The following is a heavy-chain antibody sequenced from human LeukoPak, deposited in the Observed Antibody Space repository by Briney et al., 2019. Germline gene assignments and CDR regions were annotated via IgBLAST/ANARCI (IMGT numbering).Heavy chain of an antibody. Sequence: SETLSLTCTVSGASISLYYWSWLRQPPGKGLEWIGYIYYSGTTSYNPSLKSRVTISVDTSKNQFSLRLSSVTAADTAVYYCARGRRGRRNAGYCTNGVCYSYFDYWGQGTLVTVSS. CDR1: GASISLYY. J-gene: IGHJ4*02. CDR3: ARGRRGRRNAGYCTNGVCYSYFDY. CDR2: IYYSGTT. V-gene: IGHV4-59*01. D-gene: IGHD2-8*01.